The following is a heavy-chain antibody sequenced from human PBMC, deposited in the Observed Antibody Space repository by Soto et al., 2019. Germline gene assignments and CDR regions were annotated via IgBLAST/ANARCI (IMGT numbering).Heavy chain of an antibody. J-gene: IGHJ2*01. Sequence: QVQLQESGPGLVKPSETLSLTCTVSGGSISSYYWSWIRQPPGKGLEWIGYIYYSGSTNYNPSLKSRVTISVDTSKNQFSLKLSSVTAADTAVYYCARQREDPDYWYFDLWGRGTLVTVSS. CDR1: GGSISSYY. CDR2: IYYSGST. CDR3: ARQREDPDYWYFDL. D-gene: IGHD2-15*01. V-gene: IGHV4-59*08.